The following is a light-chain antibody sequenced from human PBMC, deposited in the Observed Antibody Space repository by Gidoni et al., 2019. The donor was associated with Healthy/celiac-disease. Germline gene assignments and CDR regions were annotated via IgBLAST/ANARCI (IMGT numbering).Light chain of an antibody. Sequence: DIQMTQSPSSLSASVGDRVTITCRASQSISSYLNWYQQKPGKAPKLLIYAASSLQSGVPSRFSGSGSGTDFTLTISSLQPEDFATYYCQQSYSTLPTFGGXTKVEIK. V-gene: IGKV1-39*01. CDR3: QQSYSTLPT. CDR1: QSISSY. J-gene: IGKJ4*01. CDR2: AAS.